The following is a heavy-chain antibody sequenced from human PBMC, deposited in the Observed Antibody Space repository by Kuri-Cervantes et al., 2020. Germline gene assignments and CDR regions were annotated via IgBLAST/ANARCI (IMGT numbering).Heavy chain of an antibody. CDR3: ARVYRSYCSGGSCYSNYYYYYMDV. J-gene: IGHJ6*03. CDR2: IYSGGST. V-gene: IGHV3-53*01. CDR1: GFTVSSNY. D-gene: IGHD2-15*01. Sequence: GESLKISCAASGFTVSSNYMSWVRQAPGKGLEWVSVIYSGGSTYYADSVKGRFTISRDNSKNTLYLQMNSLRAEDTAVYYCARVYRSYCSGGSCYSNYYYYYMDVWGKGTTVTVSS.